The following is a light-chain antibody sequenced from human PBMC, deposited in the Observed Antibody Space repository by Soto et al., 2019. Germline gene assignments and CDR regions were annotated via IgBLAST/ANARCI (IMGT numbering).Light chain of an antibody. Sequence: VLTQAAGPLSLSPVSRAALSCRASQSVSINLAWIQQKPGQGPRLLIIGASTRATGVPDRFSGSGSGTEFTLTIGSLQSDDFATYYCQQYDKSPPWTFGQGTKVDIK. CDR1: QSVSIN. V-gene: IGKV3-15*01. CDR3: QQYDKSPPWT. J-gene: IGKJ1*01. CDR2: GAS.